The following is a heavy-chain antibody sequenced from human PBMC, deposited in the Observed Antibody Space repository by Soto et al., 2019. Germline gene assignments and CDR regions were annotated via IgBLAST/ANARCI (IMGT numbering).Heavy chain of an antibody. D-gene: IGHD2-2*01. V-gene: IGHV3-7*01. J-gene: IGHJ5*02. CDR3: ARDWRCSSTSCKSA. CDR2: IKQDGSEK. CDR1: GFTFSSYW. Sequence: PGGSLRLSCAASGFTFSSYWMSWVRQAPGKGLEWVANIKQDGSEKYYVDSVKGRFTISRDNAKNSLYLQMNSLRAEDTAVYYCARDWRCSSTSCKSAWGQGTLVTVSS.